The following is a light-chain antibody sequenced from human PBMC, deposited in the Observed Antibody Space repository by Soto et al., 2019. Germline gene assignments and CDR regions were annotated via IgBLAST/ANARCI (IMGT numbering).Light chain of an antibody. CDR3: QQYQTDSQ. Sequence: DIQMNLSTSTLFACVGDSVTITCRASQSINTWWAWYQLKPGRAPNLLISKASTLESGVASRFSGSGSGTEITLTISSLQPDDFATYYCQQYQTDSQFGQGTKVDIK. CDR2: KAS. CDR1: QSINTW. V-gene: IGKV1-5*03. J-gene: IGKJ1*01.